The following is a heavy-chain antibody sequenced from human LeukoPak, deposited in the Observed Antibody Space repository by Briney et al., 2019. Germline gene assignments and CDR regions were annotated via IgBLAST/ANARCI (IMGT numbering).Heavy chain of an antibody. Sequence: GGSLRLSCAASGFTLSTYWMHWVRQAPGKGLVWVSRINSEGSSTTYADSVKGRFTISRDNAKNILYLQMNSLRAEDTALYHCARGVGSSSWYYFDYWGQGTLVTVSS. V-gene: IGHV3-74*01. D-gene: IGHD6-13*01. J-gene: IGHJ4*02. CDR3: ARGVGSSSWYYFDY. CDR1: GFTLSTYW. CDR2: INSEGSST.